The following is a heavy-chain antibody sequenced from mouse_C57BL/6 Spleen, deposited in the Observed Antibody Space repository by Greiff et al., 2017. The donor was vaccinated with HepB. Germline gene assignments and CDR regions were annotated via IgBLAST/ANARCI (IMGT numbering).Heavy chain of an antibody. J-gene: IGHJ2*01. D-gene: IGHD1-1*01. V-gene: IGHV1-39*01. CDR2: INPNYGTT. Sequence: VHVKQSGPELVKPGASVKISCKASGYSFTDYNMNWVKQSNGKSLEWIGVINPNYGTTSYNQKFKGKATLTVDQSSSTAYMQLNSLTSEDSAVYYCARQYYYGSSYGFGYWGQGTTLTVSS. CDR3: ARQYYYGSSYGFGY. CDR1: GYSFTDYN.